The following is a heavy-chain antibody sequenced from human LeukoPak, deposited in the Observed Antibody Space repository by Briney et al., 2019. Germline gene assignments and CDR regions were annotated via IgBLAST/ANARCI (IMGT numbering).Heavy chain of an antibody. CDR2: IYYSGST. CDR1: GGSFSGYY. V-gene: IGHV4-34*01. CDR3: ARRVGLLGPDY. D-gene: IGHD2-15*01. Sequence: PSETLSLTCAVYGGSFSGYYWSWIRQPPGKGLEWIGSIYYSGSTYYNPSLKSRVTISVDTSKNQFSLKVSSVTAADTAVYYCARRVGLLGPDYWGPGTLVTVSS. J-gene: IGHJ4*02.